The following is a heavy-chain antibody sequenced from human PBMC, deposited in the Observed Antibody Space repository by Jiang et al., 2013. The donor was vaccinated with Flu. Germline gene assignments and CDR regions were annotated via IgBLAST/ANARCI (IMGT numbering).Heavy chain of an antibody. J-gene: IGHJ5*02. D-gene: IGHD6-19*01. V-gene: IGHV1-2*02. Sequence: FTAYHLHWVRQAPGQGLEWMGWINPHSGGTKYAQKFQGRVTMTRDTSITTVYMELSSLRSDDTAVYYCATDSGSGWNKNWFDPWGQGTLVSVSS. CDR1: FTAYH. CDR3: ATDSGSGWNKNWFDP. CDR2: INPHSGGT.